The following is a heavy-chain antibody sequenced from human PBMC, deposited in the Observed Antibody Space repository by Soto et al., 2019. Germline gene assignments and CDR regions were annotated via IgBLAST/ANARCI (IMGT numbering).Heavy chain of an antibody. J-gene: IGHJ4*02. CDR2: ISGSGGST. CDR1: GFTFSSYA. D-gene: IGHD3-3*01. Sequence: GGSLRLSCAASGFTFSSYAMSWVRQAPGKGLKWVSAISGSGGSTYYADSVKGRFTISRDNSKNTLYLQMNSLRAEDTAVYYCAKDGLYYDFWSGYYTVSNFDYWGQGTLVTVS. CDR3: AKDGLYYDFWSGYYTVSNFDY. V-gene: IGHV3-23*01.